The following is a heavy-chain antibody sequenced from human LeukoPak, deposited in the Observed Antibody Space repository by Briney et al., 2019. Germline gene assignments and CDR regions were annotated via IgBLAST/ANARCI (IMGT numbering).Heavy chain of an antibody. CDR2: MKPDGSES. J-gene: IGHJ4*02. V-gene: IGHV3-7*01. CDR1: GFTFDDHG. Sequence: GGSLRLSCAASGFTFDDHGMSWVRQAPGKGLEWVASMKPDGSESWYVDSVKGRFTISRVNSKNLLYLQLTSLRAEDTALYYCARDRGRNSFDYWGQGTLVSVSS. CDR3: ARDRGRNSFDY. D-gene: IGHD1-14*01.